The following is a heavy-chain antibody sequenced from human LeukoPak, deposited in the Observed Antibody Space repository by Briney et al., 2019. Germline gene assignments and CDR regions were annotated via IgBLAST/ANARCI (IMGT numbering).Heavy chain of an antibody. V-gene: IGHV1-18*01. CDR1: GYTFTSYG. CDR2: VSPHDDNT. Sequence: GASVKVSCKASGYTFTSYGISWVRQAPGQGLEWMGWVSPHDDNTVYTPKLQGRVTMTTDTSTSTAYMELRTLRSDDTAVYYCARAPPGTAVGPGDYWGRGTLVTVSS. CDR3: ARAPPGTAVGPGDY. J-gene: IGHJ4*02. D-gene: IGHD6-19*01.